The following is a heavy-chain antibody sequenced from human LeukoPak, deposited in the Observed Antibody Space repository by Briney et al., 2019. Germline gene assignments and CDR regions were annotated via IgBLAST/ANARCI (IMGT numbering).Heavy chain of an antibody. CDR1: GYTFTGYY. J-gene: IGHJ5*02. CDR3: ARGVPAATPYNWFDP. D-gene: IGHD2-2*01. V-gene: IGHV1-8*02. Sequence: ASVKVSCKASGYTFTGYYMHWVRQATGQGLEWMGWMNPNSGNTGYAQKFQGRVTMTRNTSISTAYMELSSLRSEDTAVYYCARGVPAATPYNWFDPWGQGTLVTVSS. CDR2: MNPNSGNT.